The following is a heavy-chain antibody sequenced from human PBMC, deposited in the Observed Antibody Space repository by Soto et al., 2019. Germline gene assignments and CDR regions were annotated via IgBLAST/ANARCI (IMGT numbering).Heavy chain of an antibody. D-gene: IGHD2-2*01. J-gene: IGHJ4*02. CDR3: ARSPGDIVVVPAAIDY. Sequence: EVQLVESGGGLVKPGGSLRLSCAASGFTFSSYSMNWVRQAPGKGLEWVSSISSSSSYIYYADSVKGRFTISRDNAKNSLYLQMNSLRAEDTAVYYCARSPGDIVVVPAAIDYWGQGTLVTVSS. CDR2: ISSSSSYI. CDR1: GFTFSSYS. V-gene: IGHV3-21*01.